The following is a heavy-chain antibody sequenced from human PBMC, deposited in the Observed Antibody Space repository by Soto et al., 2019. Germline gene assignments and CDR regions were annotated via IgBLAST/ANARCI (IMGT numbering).Heavy chain of an antibody. D-gene: IGHD3-10*01. CDR1: GGSFSGYY. V-gene: IGHV4-34*01. CDR2: ISHSGST. Sequence: SETLSLTCAVYGGSFSGYYWSWIRQPPGKGLEWIGEISHSGSTNYNPSLKSRVTISVDTSKNQFSLKLSSVTAADTAVYYCARGNQYYYGSGSYYNNWFDPWGQGTLVTVAS. CDR3: ARGNQYYYGSGSYYNNWFDP. J-gene: IGHJ5*02.